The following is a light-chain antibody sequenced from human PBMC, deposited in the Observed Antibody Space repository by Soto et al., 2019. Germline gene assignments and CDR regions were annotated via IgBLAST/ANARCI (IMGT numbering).Light chain of an antibody. CDR2: DVS. J-gene: IGKJ1*01. CDR3: QQYNSYPWT. Sequence: DIQVTQSLSTRSASVGDRVTITCRASQSISGWLAWYQQKPGKAPKLLIYDVSSLESGVPSRFSGSGSGTEFTLAISSLQPDDFATHYCQQYNSYPWTFGQATKVDIK. V-gene: IGKV1-5*01. CDR1: QSISGW.